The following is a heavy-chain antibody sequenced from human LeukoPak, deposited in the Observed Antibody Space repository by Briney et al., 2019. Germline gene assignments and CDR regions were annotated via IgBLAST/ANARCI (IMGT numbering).Heavy chain of an antibody. D-gene: IGHD3-16*01. Sequence: ASVKLSCKSSGYTFTGYYMHWVRQAPGQGLEWIGWINPNSGGTNYAQKFQGRVTMTRDTSISTAYMELSRLSSDDTAVYYCATGGELGELFFNFDYWGQGTLVTVSS. CDR2: INPNSGGT. J-gene: IGHJ4*02. CDR3: ATGGELGELFFNFDY. CDR1: GYTFTGYY. V-gene: IGHV1-2*02.